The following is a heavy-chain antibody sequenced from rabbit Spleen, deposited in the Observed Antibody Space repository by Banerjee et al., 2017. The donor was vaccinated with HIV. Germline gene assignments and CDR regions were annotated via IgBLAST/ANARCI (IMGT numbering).Heavy chain of an antibody. J-gene: IGHJ4*01. CDR2: IDPLFGST. CDR3: VRDQAGDADYGPYYLNF. Sequence: QEQLVESGGGLVQPGGSLTLTCTASGFSFSSSYYLCWVRQDPGKGLEWIGYIDPLFGSTYYASWVNGRFSISRENTQNTVSLQLNSLTAADTATYFCVRDQAGDADYGPYYLNFWGQGTLVTVS. CDR1: GFSFSSSYY. V-gene: IGHV1S45*01. D-gene: IGHD2-1*01.